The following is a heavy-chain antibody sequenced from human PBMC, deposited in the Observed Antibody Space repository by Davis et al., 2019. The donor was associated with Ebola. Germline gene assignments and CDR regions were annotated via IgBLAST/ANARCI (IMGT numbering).Heavy chain of an antibody. J-gene: IGHJ5*02. CDR1: GFTFSSYA. CDR2: IYSGGST. Sequence: GESLKTSCAASGFTFSSYAMSWVRQAPGKGLEWVSVIYSGGSTYYADSVKGRFTIPRDNSKNTLYLQMNSLRAEDTAVYYCAKGSTVTITWWFDPWGQGTLVTVSS. CDR3: AKGSTVTITWWFDP. D-gene: IGHD4-17*01. V-gene: IGHV3-23*03.